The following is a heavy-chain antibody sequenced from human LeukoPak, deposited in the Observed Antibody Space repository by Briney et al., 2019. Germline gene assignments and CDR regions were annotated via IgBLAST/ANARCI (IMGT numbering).Heavy chain of an antibody. D-gene: IGHD3-22*01. CDR3: ARVVQSTDSSGFYLPEYFQH. J-gene: IGHJ1*01. Sequence: PSETLSLTRTVSGYSISSGYHWGWIRQPPGKGLEWIGSIYHSGSTYYNPSLKSRVTISVDTSKNQFSLKLRSVTAADTAVYYCARVVQSTDSSGFYLPEYFQHWGQGTLVTVSS. CDR1: GYSISSGYH. V-gene: IGHV4-38-2*02. CDR2: IYHSGST.